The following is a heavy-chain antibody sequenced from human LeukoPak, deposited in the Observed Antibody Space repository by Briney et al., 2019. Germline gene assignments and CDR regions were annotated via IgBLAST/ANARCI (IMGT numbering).Heavy chain of an antibody. V-gene: IGHV3-21*01. CDR1: GFTFSSYE. J-gene: IGHJ4*02. D-gene: IGHD4-17*01. CDR3: ARDRGDYFPFDY. Sequence: GGSLRLSCAASGFTFSSYEMNWVRQAPGKGLEWVSSISSSSSYIYYADSVKGRFTISRDNAKNSLYLQMNSLRAEDTAVYYCARDRGDYFPFDYWGQGTLVTVSS. CDR2: ISSSSSYI.